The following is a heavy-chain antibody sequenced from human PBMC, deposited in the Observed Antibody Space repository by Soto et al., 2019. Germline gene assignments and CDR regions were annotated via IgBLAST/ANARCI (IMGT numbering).Heavy chain of an antibody. CDR2: IYHSGST. Sequence: SETLSLTCAFSGCPIRISNWWSWFRQPPGKWLEWIGEIYHSGSTNYNPSLKSRVTISAEKSKNQFSLKLSSVTAADTAVYYCARVSGSYYYGMDVWGQGTTVT. CDR3: ARVSGSYYYGMDV. CDR1: GCPIRISNW. D-gene: IGHD1-26*01. V-gene: IGHV4-4*02. J-gene: IGHJ6*02.